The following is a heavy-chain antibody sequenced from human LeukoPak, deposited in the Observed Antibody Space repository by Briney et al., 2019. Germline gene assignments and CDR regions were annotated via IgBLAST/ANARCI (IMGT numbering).Heavy chain of an antibody. CDR1: GYTFTGYY. Sequence: ASVKVSCKASGYTFTGYYMHWVRQAPGQGLEWMGWINPNSGGTNYAQKFQGRVTMTRDTSISTAYMELSRLRSDDTAVYYCARGRYSGSYYLKFGFYYYMDVWGKGTTVTISS. CDR3: ARGRYSGSYYLKFGFYYYMDV. D-gene: IGHD1-26*01. CDR2: INPNSGGT. V-gene: IGHV1-2*02. J-gene: IGHJ6*03.